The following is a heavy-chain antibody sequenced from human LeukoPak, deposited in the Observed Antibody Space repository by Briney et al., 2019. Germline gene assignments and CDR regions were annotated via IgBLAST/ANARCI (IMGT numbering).Heavy chain of an antibody. CDR1: GFTFSSYA. J-gene: IGHJ4*02. CDR2: ISYDGSNK. Sequence: GRSLRLSCAASGFTFSSYAMHWVRQAPGKGLEWVAVISYDGSNKYYADSVKGRFTISRDNSKNTLYLQMNSLRAEDTAVYYCARVQKVVVTAGPDYWGQGTLVTVSS. D-gene: IGHD2-21*02. V-gene: IGHV3-30-3*01. CDR3: ARVQKVVVTAGPDY.